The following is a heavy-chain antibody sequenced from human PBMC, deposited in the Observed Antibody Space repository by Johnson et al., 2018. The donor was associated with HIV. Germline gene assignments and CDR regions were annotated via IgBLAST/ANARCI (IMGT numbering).Heavy chain of an antibody. D-gene: IGHD2-21*02. Sequence: VQLVESGGGVVRPGGSLRLSCAASGFTFDDYGMSWVRQGPGKGLEWVSGINWNGGSTGYADSVQGRFTISRDNAKHSLYLQMNSLRAEDTALYYCARWIRYCGGDCYDVFDIWGQGTKVTVSS. CDR3: ARWIRYCGGDCYDVFDI. J-gene: IGHJ3*02. V-gene: IGHV3-20*04. CDR2: INWNGGST. CDR1: GFTFDDYG.